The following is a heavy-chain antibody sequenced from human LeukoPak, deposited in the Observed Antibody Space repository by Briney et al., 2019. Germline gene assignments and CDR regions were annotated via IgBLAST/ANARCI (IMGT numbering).Heavy chain of an antibody. J-gene: IGHJ3*02. CDR2: INPSGGST. V-gene: IGHV1-46*03. D-gene: IGHD3-22*01. CDR3: ALPFRYYDSSGYYHDAFDI. Sequence: GASVKVSCKASGYTFTSYYVHWVRQAPGQGLEWMGIINPSGGSTSYAQKFQGRVTMTRDTSTSTVYMELSSLRSEDTAVYYCALPFRYYDSSGYYHDAFDIWGQGTMVTVSS. CDR1: GYTFTSYY.